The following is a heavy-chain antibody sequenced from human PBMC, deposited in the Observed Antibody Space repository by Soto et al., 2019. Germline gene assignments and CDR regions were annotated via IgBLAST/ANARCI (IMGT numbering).Heavy chain of an antibody. D-gene: IGHD5-12*01. V-gene: IGHV3-21*01. CDR1: GFTFSSYS. J-gene: IGHJ5*02. CDR3: ARDSGYDSYWFDP. Sequence: EVQLVESGGGLVKPGGSLRLSCAASGFTFSSYSMNWVRQAPGKGLEWVSSISSSSSYIYYADSVKGRFTISRDNAKNSLYLQMNSLGAEDTALYDCARDSGYDSYWFDPWGQGTLVTVSS. CDR2: ISSSSSYI.